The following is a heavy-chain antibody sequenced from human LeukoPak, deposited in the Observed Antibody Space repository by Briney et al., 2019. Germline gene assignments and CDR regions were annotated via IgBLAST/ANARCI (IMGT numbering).Heavy chain of an antibody. Sequence: SETLSLTCTVSGGSISSSSYYWGWIRQPPGKGLEWIGSIYYSGSTYYNPSLKSRVTISVDTSKNQFSLKLSSVTAADTAVYYCASSITYYDILTGYPFGYWGQGTLVTVSS. D-gene: IGHD3-9*01. CDR1: GGSISSSSYY. CDR2: IYYSGST. CDR3: ASSITYYDILTGYPFGY. J-gene: IGHJ4*02. V-gene: IGHV4-39*01.